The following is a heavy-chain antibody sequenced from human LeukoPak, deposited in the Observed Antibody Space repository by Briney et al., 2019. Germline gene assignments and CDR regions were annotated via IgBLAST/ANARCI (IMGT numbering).Heavy chain of an antibody. CDR1: GGSISSSSYY. D-gene: IGHD5-24*01. V-gene: IGHV4-61*01. CDR3: AREMATMRYGMDV. Sequence: SETLSLTCTVSGGSISSSSYYWGWIRQPPGKGLEWIGYIYYSGSTNYNPSLKSRVTISVDTSKNQFSLKLSSVTAADTAVYYCAREMATMRYGMDVWGQGTTVTVSS. J-gene: IGHJ6*02. CDR2: IYYSGST.